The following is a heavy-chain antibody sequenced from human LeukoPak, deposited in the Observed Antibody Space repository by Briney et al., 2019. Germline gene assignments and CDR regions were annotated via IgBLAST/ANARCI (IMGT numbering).Heavy chain of an antibody. CDR3: AKDHGAAVVPRRFDY. Sequence: GGSLRLSFAAPGFTFNSYAMSWVRQAPGKGPEWVSTIYYAGGDTYYADSVKGRFTVSRDNINNALHLQMDSLRVEDTAVYYCAKDHGAAVVPRRFDYWGRGTLVTVSS. CDR2: IYYAGGDT. CDR1: GFTFNSYA. V-gene: IGHV3-23*01. D-gene: IGHD2-21*01. J-gene: IGHJ4*02.